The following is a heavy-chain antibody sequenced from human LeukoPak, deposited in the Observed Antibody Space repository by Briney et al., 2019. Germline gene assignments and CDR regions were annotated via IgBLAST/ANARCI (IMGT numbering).Heavy chain of an antibody. CDR2: IYRSGIT. D-gene: IGHD2-15*01. J-gene: IGHJ6*03. CDR1: GYSISDGYY. CDR3: TRDRNGSDYYYMDV. V-gene: IGHV4-38-2*02. Sequence: PSETLSLTCSVSGYSISDGYYWGWSRQPPGKGLEWIGIIYRSGITYYNPSLESRVTISVDTSKNQFSLKLRSVTAADTAVYYCTRDRNGSDYYYMDVWGKGTTVTVSS.